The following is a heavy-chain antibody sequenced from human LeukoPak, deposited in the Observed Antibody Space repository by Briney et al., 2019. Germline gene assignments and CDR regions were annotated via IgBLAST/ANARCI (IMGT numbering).Heavy chain of an antibody. CDR1: GYTFTSYD. Sequence: ASVKVSCKASGYTFTSYDINWVRQATGQGLEWMGWMNPNSGNTGYAQKFQGRVAMTRNTSISTAYMELSSLRSEDTAVYYCARITKKNLYYFDYWGQGTLVTVSS. CDR3: ARITKKNLYYFDY. D-gene: IGHD1-20*01. V-gene: IGHV1-8*01. J-gene: IGHJ4*02. CDR2: MNPNSGNT.